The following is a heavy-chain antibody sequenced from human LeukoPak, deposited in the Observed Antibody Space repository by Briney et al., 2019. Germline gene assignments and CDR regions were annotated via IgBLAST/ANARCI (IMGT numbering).Heavy chain of an antibody. CDR3: ARDRNTGSSYENLFEY. CDR2: INSDGSST. V-gene: IGHV3-74*01. J-gene: IGHJ4*02. Sequence: GGSLRLSCAASGFIFSPYWMHWVRQAPGKGLVWVSRINSDGSSTSYADSVKGRFTISRDNAKNTLYLQMNSLRAEDTGVYYCARDRNTGSSYENLFEYWGQGTLVTVST. CDR1: GFIFSPYW. D-gene: IGHD1-26*01.